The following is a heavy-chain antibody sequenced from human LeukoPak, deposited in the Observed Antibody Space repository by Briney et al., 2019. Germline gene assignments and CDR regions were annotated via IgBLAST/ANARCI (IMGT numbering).Heavy chain of an antibody. Sequence: SVKVSCKASGGTFSSYAISWVRQAPGQGLEWMGRIIPILGIANYAQKFQGRVTITADKSTSTAYMELSSLRSEDTAVYYCASMTYYYDSSGYYYVYWGRGTLVTVSS. J-gene: IGHJ4*02. D-gene: IGHD3-22*01. CDR3: ASMTYYYDSSGYYYVY. V-gene: IGHV1-69*04. CDR2: IIPILGIA. CDR1: GGTFSSYA.